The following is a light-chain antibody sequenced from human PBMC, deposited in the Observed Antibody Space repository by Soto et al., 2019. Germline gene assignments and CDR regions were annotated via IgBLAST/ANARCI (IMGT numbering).Light chain of an antibody. CDR2: GTS. Sequence: DIQMTQSPSSLSASVGDRVTITCRARQNIRSYLNWYQQKPGKAPNLLIYGTSSFQRGVPSRFRGCGSWTDFTPTNSTLQPEDFATYYCQHSYSTPRAFGQGTKVEIK. CDR3: QHSYSTPRA. CDR1: QNIRSY. J-gene: IGKJ1*01. V-gene: IGKV1-39*01.